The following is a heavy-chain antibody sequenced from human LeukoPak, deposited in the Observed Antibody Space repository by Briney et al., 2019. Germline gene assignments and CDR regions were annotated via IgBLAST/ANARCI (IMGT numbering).Heavy chain of an antibody. J-gene: IGHJ4*02. CDR1: GGSISSYY. V-gene: IGHV4-59*01. CDR2: IYYSGST. CDR3: ARVYGILTGYIDY. D-gene: IGHD3-9*01. Sequence: SETLSLTCTVSGGSISSYYWSWIRQPPGKGLEWIGYIYYSGSTNYNPSLKSRVTISVDTSKNQFSLKLSSVTAADTAVYYCARVYGILTGYIDYWAREPWSPSPQ.